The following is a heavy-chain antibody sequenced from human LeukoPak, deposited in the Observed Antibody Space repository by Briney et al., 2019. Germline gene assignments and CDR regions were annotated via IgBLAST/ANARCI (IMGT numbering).Heavy chain of an antibody. CDR1: GFTFSSYA. CDR3: VKDAKDYYGSGSYHGFDY. J-gene: IGHJ4*02. CDR2: ISSNGGST. D-gene: IGHD3-10*01. Sequence: LPGGSLRLSCSASGFTFSSYAMHWVRQAPGKGLEYVSAISSNGGSTYYADSVKGRFTTSRDNSKNTLYLQMSSLRAEDAAVYYCVKDAKDYYGSGSYHGFDYWGQGTLVTVSS. V-gene: IGHV3-64D*06.